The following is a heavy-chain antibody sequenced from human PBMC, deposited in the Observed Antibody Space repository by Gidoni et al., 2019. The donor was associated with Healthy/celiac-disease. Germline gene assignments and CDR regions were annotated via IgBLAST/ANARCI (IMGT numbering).Heavy chain of an antibody. D-gene: IGHD3-10*01. Sequence: QLQLQESGPGLVKPSETLSLTCTVSGGSISSSSYYWGWIRQPPGKGLEGIGSIYYSGSTYYNPSLKSRVTISVDTSKNQFSLKLSSVTAADTAVYYCARTYYYGSGSYSKDAFDIWGQGTMVTVSS. CDR1: GGSISSSSYY. J-gene: IGHJ3*02. CDR3: ARTYYYGSGSYSKDAFDI. CDR2: IYYSGST. V-gene: IGHV4-39*07.